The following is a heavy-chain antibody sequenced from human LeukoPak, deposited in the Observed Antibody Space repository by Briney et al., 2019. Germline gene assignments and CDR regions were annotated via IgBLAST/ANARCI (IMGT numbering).Heavy chain of an antibody. D-gene: IGHD5-18*01. Sequence: SQTLSLTCAISGDSVSSNSAAWNWIRQSPSRGLEWLGRTYYRSKWYNDYAVSVKSRITINPDTSKNQFSLQLNSVTPEDTAVYYCAREGSVATITIHDVDTAMVRPFDYWGQGTLVTVSS. CDR2: TYYRSKWYN. V-gene: IGHV6-1*01. J-gene: IGHJ4*02. CDR1: GDSVSSNSAA. CDR3: AREGSVATITIHDVDTAMVRPFDY.